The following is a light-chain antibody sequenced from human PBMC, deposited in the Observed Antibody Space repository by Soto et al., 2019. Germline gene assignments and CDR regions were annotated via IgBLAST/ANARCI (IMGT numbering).Light chain of an antibody. Sequence: QSALTQPASVSGSPGQSITISCIGSSNDIGSYDYVSWFQQYPGKAPNLIIYEVSNRPSGVSDRFSGSKSADTASLTISGLQADDEADYYCSSYSFSDTPVIFGGGTQLTVL. CDR1: SNDIGSYDY. J-gene: IGLJ7*01. V-gene: IGLV2-14*01. CDR2: EVS. CDR3: SSYSFSDTPVI.